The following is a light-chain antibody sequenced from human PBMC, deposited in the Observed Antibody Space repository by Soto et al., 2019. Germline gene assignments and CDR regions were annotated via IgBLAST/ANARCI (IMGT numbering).Light chain of an antibody. J-gene: IGLJ1*01. V-gene: IGLV1-40*01. CDR2: DNI. CDR3: QSYDSSLAAYV. CDR1: NSNIGAGYD. Sequence: QSVLTQPPSVSGAPGQRVTISCTGTNSNIGAGYDVHWYQRLPGAAPTLLIYDNINRPSGVPDRFSGSKSGTSASLAITGLQAEDEADYYCQSYDSSLAAYVFATGTKVTVL.